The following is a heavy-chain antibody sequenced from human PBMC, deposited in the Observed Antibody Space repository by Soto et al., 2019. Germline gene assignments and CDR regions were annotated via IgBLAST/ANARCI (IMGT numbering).Heavy chain of an antibody. Sequence: GSLRLSCAASGFTFSSYAMHWVRQAPGKGLEWVAVISYDGSNKYYADSVKGRFTISRDNSKNTLYLQMNSLRAEDTAVYYCARVRDYYDSSGYYLSRAFDIWGQGTMVTVSS. V-gene: IGHV3-30-3*01. CDR2: ISYDGSNK. J-gene: IGHJ3*02. CDR3: ARVRDYYDSSGYYLSRAFDI. D-gene: IGHD3-22*01. CDR1: GFTFSSYA.